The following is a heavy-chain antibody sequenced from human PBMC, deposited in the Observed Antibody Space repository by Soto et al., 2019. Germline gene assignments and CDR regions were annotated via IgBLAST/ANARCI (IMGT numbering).Heavy chain of an antibody. CDR2: ISAYNGNT. CDR3: AREGTYFQDYRNAFDI. CDR1: GYTFTSYG. Sequence: ASVKVSCKASGYTFTSYGISWVRQAPGQGLEWMGWISAYNGNTNYAQKLQGRVTMTTDTSTSTAYMELRSLRSDDTAVYYCAREGTYFQDYRNAFDIWGQGTMVTVSS. V-gene: IGHV1-18*01. J-gene: IGHJ3*02. D-gene: IGHD3-16*01.